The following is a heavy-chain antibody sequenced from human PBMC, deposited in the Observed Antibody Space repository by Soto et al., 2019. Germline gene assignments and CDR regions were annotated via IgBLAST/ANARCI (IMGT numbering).Heavy chain of an antibody. CDR1: GFTFNTYG. J-gene: IGHJ6*01. CDR2: IWYDGTNE. D-gene: IGHD3-10*01. V-gene: IGHV3-33*01. Sequence: QVQLVESGGGVVQPGRSLRLSCVASGFTFNTYGMHWVRQAPGKGLEWVALIWYDGTNEYYGDSVTGRFSISRDNSKSTLYLQMSNLRGEDTAVYYCARDRRRGGSYGCHAMDVWGHGTTVTVSS. CDR3: ARDRRRGGSYGCHAMDV.